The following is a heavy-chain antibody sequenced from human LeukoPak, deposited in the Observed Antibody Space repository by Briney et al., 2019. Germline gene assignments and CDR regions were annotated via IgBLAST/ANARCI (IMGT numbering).Heavy chain of an antibody. Sequence: SETLSLTCAVSGGSISSGGYSWSWIRQPPGKGLEWIGYIYHSGSTYYNPSLKSRVTISVDRSKNQFSLKLSSVTAADTAVYYCASYDDYYYYMDVWGKGTTVTVSS. J-gene: IGHJ6*03. CDR1: GGSISSGGYS. CDR2: IYHSGST. D-gene: IGHD3-16*01. V-gene: IGHV4-30-2*01. CDR3: ASYDDYYYYMDV.